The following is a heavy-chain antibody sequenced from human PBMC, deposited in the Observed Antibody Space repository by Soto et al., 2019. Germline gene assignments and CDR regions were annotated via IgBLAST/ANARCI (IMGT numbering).Heavy chain of an antibody. Sequence: QVQLVESGGGVVQPGRSLRLSCAASGFTFSSYAMHWVRQAPGKGLEWVAVISYDGSNKYYADSVKGRFTISRDNSKNTLYQQMNSLRAEDTAVYYCARDQEDDFWSGYPGWFDPWGQGTLVTVSS. CDR1: GFTFSSYA. J-gene: IGHJ5*02. CDR2: ISYDGSNK. D-gene: IGHD3-3*01. V-gene: IGHV3-30-3*01. CDR3: ARDQEDDFWSGYPGWFDP.